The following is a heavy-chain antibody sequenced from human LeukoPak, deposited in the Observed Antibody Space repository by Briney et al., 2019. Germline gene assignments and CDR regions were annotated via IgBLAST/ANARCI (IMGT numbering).Heavy chain of an antibody. V-gene: IGHV4-61*10. J-gene: IGHJ3*02. D-gene: IGHD5-12*01. Sequence: SETLSLTCTVSGGSISSGSYYWSWIRQPAGKGLEWIGYIYYSGSTNYNPSLKSRVTISVDTSKNQFSLKLSSVTAADTAVYYCPRDGATIDAFDIWGQGTMVTVSS. CDR3: PRDGATIDAFDI. CDR1: GGSISSGSYY. CDR2: IYYSGST.